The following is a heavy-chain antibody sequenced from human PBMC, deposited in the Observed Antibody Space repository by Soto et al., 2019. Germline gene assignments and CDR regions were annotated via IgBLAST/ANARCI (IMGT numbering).Heavy chain of an antibody. CDR3: AKGGGSAYYYIYFFDY. V-gene: IGHV3-23*01. CDR2: ISGSGGTT. CDR1: GFTFNNYA. J-gene: IGHJ4*02. Sequence: PGGSLRLSCAASGFTFNNYAMSWVRQAPGKGLEWVSAISGSGGTTYYADSVKGRFTISRDNSKNTLYLQMNSLRAEDTAVYYCAKGGGSAYYYIYFFDYWGQRIQVTGSS. D-gene: IGHD3-22*01.